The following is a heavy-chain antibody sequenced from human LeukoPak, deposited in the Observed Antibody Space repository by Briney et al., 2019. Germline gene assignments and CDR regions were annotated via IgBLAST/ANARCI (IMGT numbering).Heavy chain of an antibody. D-gene: IGHD1-1*01. J-gene: IGHJ5*02. V-gene: IGHV1-24*01. CDR1: GYTFTSYD. CDR2: VNPEDGET. Sequence: ASVKVSCKASGYTFTSYDINWVRQATGQGLEWMGGVNPEDGETIYAQKFQGRVTMTEDTPIDTTYMEVSSLRSEDTAVYFCAIAQNWKAGWFDPWGQGTLVTVSS. CDR3: AIAQNWKAGWFDP.